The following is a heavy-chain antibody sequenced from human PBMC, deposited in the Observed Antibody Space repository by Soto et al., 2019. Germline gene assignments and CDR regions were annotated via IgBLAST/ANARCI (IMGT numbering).Heavy chain of an antibody. CDR2: ISDDGSQK. CDR1: GFTFRTYG. Sequence: GGSLRLSCAASGFTFRTYGMHWVRQAPGKGLEWVAFISDDGSQKYYGDSVKGRFTISRDNSKNTLSLRMISLRTEDTSVYYCSKEAPGGWHFFDTWGQGTLVTVSS. D-gene: IGHD6-19*01. V-gene: IGHV3-30*18. J-gene: IGHJ4*02. CDR3: SKEAPGGWHFFDT.